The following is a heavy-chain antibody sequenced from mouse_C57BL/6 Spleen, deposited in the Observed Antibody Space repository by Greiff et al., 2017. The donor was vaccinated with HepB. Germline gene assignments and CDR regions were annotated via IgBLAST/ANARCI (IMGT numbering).Heavy chain of an antibody. J-gene: IGHJ2*01. CDR1: GYSITSDY. V-gene: IGHV3-8*01. CDR2: ISYSGST. D-gene: IGHD2-4*01. CDR3: ARYSSYDYDGGYYFDY. Sequence: EVKLHESGPGLAKPSQTLSLTCSVTGYSITSDYWNWIRKFPGNKLEYMGYISYSGSTYYNPSLKSRISITRDTSKNQYYLQLNSVTTEDTATYYCARYSSYDYDGGYYFDYWGQGTTLTVSS.